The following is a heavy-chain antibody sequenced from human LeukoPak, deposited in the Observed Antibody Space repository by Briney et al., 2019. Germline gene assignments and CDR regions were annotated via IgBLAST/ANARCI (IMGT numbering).Heavy chain of an antibody. V-gene: IGHV3-30*18. D-gene: IGHD3-10*01. CDR1: GFTFSSYG. Sequence: PGRSLRLSCAASGFTFSSYGMHWVRQAPGKGLEWVAVIIYDGSNKYYADSVKGRFTISRDNAKSTLYLQMSFLRADDTAVYFCAKDWGPHFASGSSYFDSWGQGTLVTVSS. CDR3: AKDWGPHFASGSSYFDS. J-gene: IGHJ4*02. CDR2: IIYDGSNK.